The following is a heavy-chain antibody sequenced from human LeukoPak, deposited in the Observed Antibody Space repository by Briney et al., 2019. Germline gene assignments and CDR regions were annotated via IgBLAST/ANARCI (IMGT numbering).Heavy chain of an antibody. Sequence: PGGSLRLSCAASGFTFTTYWMHWVRQAPGKGLVWVSHINSDGSITSYADSVKGRFTISRDNAKNTLYLQMNSLRVEDTAVYYCARQTTVAADFWGQGTLVTVSS. J-gene: IGHJ4*02. CDR2: INSDGSIT. V-gene: IGHV3-74*01. CDR3: ARQTTVAADF. CDR1: GFTFTTYW. D-gene: IGHD4-23*01.